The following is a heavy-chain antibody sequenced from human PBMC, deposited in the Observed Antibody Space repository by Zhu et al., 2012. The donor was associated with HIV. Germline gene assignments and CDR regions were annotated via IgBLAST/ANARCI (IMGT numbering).Heavy chain of an antibody. V-gene: IGHV3-23*01. D-gene: IGHD2-15*01. J-gene: IGHJ6*03. CDR1: GFAFNRFP. Sequence: EVQLLDSGGDLVQPGGSLRLSCVASGFAFNRFPMSWVRQAPGKGLEWVAAISGAGLFTYYVDSVKGRFTISRDVSKNTLYLQMNSLRVDDTAVYYCAKDQVVVRPHGDQYYYYMDVWGNGTTVTVSS. CDR3: AKDQVVVRPHGDQYYYYMDV. CDR2: ISGAGLFT.